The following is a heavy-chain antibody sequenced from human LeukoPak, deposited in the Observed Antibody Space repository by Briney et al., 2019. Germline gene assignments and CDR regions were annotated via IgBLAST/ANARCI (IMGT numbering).Heavy chain of an antibody. D-gene: IGHD5-24*01. J-gene: IGHJ4*02. CDR3: ARERPEMATTPPGY. CDR1: GFTFSDYY. Sequence: GGSLRLSCAASGFTFSDYYMSWIRQAPGKGLEWVSYISSSGSTIYYADSVKGRFTISRDNAKNSLYLQMNSLRAEDTAVYYCARERPEMATTPPGYWGQGTLVTVSS. V-gene: IGHV3-11*01. CDR2: ISSSGSTI.